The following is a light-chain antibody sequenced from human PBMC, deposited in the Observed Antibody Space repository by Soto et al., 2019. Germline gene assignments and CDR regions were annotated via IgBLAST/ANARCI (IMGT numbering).Light chain of an antibody. J-gene: IGLJ2*01. Sequence: QSALTQPASVSGSPEQSITISCTGSSSDVGGYNHVSWYQQHPGKAPKLMIYDVSNRPSGVSNRFSGSKSGNTASLTISGLQAEDEADYYCSSYTSSSTRGVFGGGTQLTVL. CDR1: SSDVGGYNH. CDR2: DVS. V-gene: IGLV2-14*01. CDR3: SSYTSSSTRGV.